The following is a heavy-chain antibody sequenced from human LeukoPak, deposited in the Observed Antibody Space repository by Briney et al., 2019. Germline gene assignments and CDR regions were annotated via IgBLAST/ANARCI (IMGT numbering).Heavy chain of an antibody. V-gene: IGHV3-33*01. Sequence: GGSLRLSCAASGFTFSSYGMHWVRQAPGKGLEWVAVIWYDGSNKYYADSVKGRFTISRDNSKNTLYLQMNCLRAEDTAVYYCARTGYSSGWYGDYWGQGTLVTVSS. CDR3: ARTGYSSGWYGDY. J-gene: IGHJ4*02. CDR1: GFTFSSYG. CDR2: IWYDGSNK. D-gene: IGHD6-19*01.